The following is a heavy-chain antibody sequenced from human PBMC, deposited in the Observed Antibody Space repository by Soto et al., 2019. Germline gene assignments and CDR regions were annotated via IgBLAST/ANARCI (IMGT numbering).Heavy chain of an antibody. CDR3: AKDTWFGEFGDY. CDR1: GFRFSSYA. Sequence: GSLRLSCAASGFRFSSYAMSWVRQAPGKGLEWVSVISGTGAGTYYADSVKGRFTISRDTSKNTVYLQMNSLRAEDTAVYYCAKDTWFGEFGDYWGQGTLVTVSS. V-gene: IGHV3-23*01. CDR2: ISGTGAGT. D-gene: IGHD3-10*01. J-gene: IGHJ4*02.